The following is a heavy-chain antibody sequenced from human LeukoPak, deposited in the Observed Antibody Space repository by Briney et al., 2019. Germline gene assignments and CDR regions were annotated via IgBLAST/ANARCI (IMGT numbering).Heavy chain of an antibody. CDR3: ETDGDYYXFDY. J-gene: IGHJ4*01. CDR2: IYHSEST. V-gene: IGHV4-38-2*02. CDR1: GYSISSGNY. D-gene: IGHD2/OR15-2a*01. Sequence: SETLSLTCTVSGYSISSGNYWGGIRQPPGKGPEGIVSIYHSESTYYSPPLKSRVNIPVDKSTNQFYMRLHSVTAPDTAVYYCETDGDYYXFDYXXXGTLITVS.